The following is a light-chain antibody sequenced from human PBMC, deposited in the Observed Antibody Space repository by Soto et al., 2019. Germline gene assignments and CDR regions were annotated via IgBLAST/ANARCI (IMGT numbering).Light chain of an antibody. Sequence: QSALTQPASLSGSPGQSITISCTGTSSDVGGYNFVSWYQQHPGKPPKLMIYDVSNRPSVVSTRFSGSKSGNTASLTISGLQAEDEAEYYCSSYTSSSTLGVFGGGTKLTVL. J-gene: IGLJ3*02. CDR3: SSYTSSSTLGV. CDR1: SSDVGGYNF. CDR2: DVS. V-gene: IGLV2-14*01.